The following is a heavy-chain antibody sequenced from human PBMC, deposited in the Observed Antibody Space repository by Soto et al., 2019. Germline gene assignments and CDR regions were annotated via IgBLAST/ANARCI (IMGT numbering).Heavy chain of an antibody. Sequence: QVQLQESGPGLVEPSQTLSLTCTVSGGSISSGDYYWSWIRQPPGKGLEWIGHIYNSGSTYTNPSLRSRGTISVDTSKNHFSLKLSSVTAADTAIYCCARGPSADKVDYWGQGALVTVSS. CDR3: ARGPSADKVDY. CDR2: IYNSGST. J-gene: IGHJ4*02. D-gene: IGHD3-3*01. V-gene: IGHV4-30-4*01. CDR1: GGSISSGDYY.